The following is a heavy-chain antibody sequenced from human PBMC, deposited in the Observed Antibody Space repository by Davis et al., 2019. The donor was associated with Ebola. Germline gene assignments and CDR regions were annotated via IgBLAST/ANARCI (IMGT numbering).Heavy chain of an antibody. CDR3: ARGSIAARRSNWYFDY. D-gene: IGHD6-6*01. CDR1: GFTFSSYA. Sequence: PGGSLRLSCAASGFTFSSYAMHWVRQAPGKGLEWVAVISYDGSNKYYADSVKGRFTISRDNSKNTLYLQMNSLRAEDTAVYYCARGSIAARRSNWYFDYWGQGTLVTVSS. CDR2: ISYDGSNK. V-gene: IGHV3-30-3*01. J-gene: IGHJ4*02.